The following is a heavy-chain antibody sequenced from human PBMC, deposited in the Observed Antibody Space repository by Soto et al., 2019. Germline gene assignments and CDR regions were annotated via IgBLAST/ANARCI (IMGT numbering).Heavy chain of an antibody. CDR2: IIPIFGIA. J-gene: IGHJ6*02. D-gene: IGHD2-15*01. CDR3: ARHESTPTPAKAYYYYGMDV. V-gene: IGHV1-69*14. Sequence: QVQLVQSGAEVKKPGSSVRVSCKASGGTFSSYAISWVRQAPGQGLEWMGGIIPIFGIANYAQKYQGRVTTTADNTTITAYMKLSSLRSEDTAVYYCARHESTPTPAKAYYYYGMDVWGQGTTDTVS. CDR1: GGTFSSYA.